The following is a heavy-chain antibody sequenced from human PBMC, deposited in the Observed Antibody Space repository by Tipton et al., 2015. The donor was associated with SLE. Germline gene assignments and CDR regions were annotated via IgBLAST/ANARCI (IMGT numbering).Heavy chain of an antibody. Sequence: TLSLTCTVSGGSISSSSYYWGWIRQPPGKGLEWIGSIYYSGSTYYNPSLKSRVTISVDTSKNQFSLKLSSVTAADTAVYYCARDSNYYDSSGYFYWGQGTLVTVSS. CDR1: GGSISSSSYY. CDR3: ARDSNYYDSSGYFY. J-gene: IGHJ4*02. V-gene: IGHV4-39*07. CDR2: IYYSGST. D-gene: IGHD3-22*01.